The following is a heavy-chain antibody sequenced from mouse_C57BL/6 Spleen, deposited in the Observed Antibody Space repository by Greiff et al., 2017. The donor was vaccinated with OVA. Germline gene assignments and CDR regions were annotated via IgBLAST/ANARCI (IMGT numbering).Heavy chain of an antibody. Sequence: EVQLQQSGPELVKPGASVKMSCKASGYTFTDYNMHWVKQSHGKSLEWIGYINPNNGGTSYNQKFKGKATLTVNKSSSTAYMELRSLTSEDSAVSYCASGPRYYYDNDGYAMDYWGQGTSVTVSS. CDR3: ASGPRYYYDNDGYAMDY. CDR1: GYTFTDYN. J-gene: IGHJ4*01. V-gene: IGHV1-22*01. CDR2: INPNNGGT. D-gene: IGHD2-4*01.